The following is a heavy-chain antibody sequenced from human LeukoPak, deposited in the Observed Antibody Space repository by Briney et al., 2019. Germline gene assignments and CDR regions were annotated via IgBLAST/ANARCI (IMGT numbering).Heavy chain of an antibody. Sequence: GEALKISCKGSGYSFTSYWIVWVRQMPGKGLEWMGIIYPGDSDTRYSPSFQGQVTISADKSISTAYLQWSSLKASDTAMYYCARRATQECFDLWGRGTLVTVSS. J-gene: IGHJ2*01. V-gene: IGHV5-51*01. CDR1: GYSFTSYW. CDR2: IYPGDSDT. CDR3: ARRATQECFDL. D-gene: IGHD2/OR15-2a*01.